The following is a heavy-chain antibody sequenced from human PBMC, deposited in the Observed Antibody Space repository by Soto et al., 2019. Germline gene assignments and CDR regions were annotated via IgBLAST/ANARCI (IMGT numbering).Heavy chain of an antibody. D-gene: IGHD2-21*01. Sequence: EVQLLESGGGLVQPGGSLRLSCAASGFTFSSYAMSWVRQAPGKGLEWVSGISSSGGSTYYADSVKGRFTISRDNSKNTLSLQMNSRRAEDTAVYYCAKDGEPPGNRDWYFDLWGRGTLVTVSS. V-gene: IGHV3-23*01. CDR3: AKDGEPPGNRDWYFDL. CDR1: GFTFSSYA. J-gene: IGHJ2*01. CDR2: ISSSGGST.